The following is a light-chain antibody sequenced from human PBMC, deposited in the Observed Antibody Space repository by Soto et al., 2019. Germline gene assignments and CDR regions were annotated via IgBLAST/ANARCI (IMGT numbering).Light chain of an antibody. Sequence: DIQRTQSPSTLSASVGDRVTITCRASQTINSWLAWYQRKPGKAPTLLIYKASSLQSGVPSRFSGSGSGTEFTLTISNLQPDDFATYYCQQYNHWYTFGQGTKLEIK. CDR2: KAS. V-gene: IGKV1-5*03. CDR3: QQYNHWYT. J-gene: IGKJ2*01. CDR1: QTINSW.